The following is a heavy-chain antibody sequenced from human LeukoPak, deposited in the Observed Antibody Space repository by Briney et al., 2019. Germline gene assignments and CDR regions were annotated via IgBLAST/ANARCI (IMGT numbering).Heavy chain of an antibody. D-gene: IGHD3-22*01. J-gene: IGHJ4*02. CDR1: GFTLIFCG. CDR3: AKDGDDSIDY. V-gene: IGHV3-30*02. Sequence: GALRLSCAASGFTLIFCGMHRVRQAPGKGLEWVAFIRYDGSTKYYTDSVKGRFTISRDNSRDTLYLQMNSLRAEDTAVYYCAKDGDDSIDYWGQGTLVTVSS. CDR2: IRYDGSTK.